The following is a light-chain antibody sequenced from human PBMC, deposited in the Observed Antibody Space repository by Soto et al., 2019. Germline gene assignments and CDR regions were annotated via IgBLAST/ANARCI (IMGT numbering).Light chain of an antibody. CDR2: DVS. CDR3: NSQRSSGTRV. Sequence: QSALTQPRSVSGSPGQSVTISCTGTSSDVGAYNYVSWYQQHPGKAPKLMISDVSKRPSGVPDRFSGSKSGNTASLTISGLQAEDEADYYCNSQRSSGTRVFGTGTKLTVL. J-gene: IGLJ1*01. CDR1: SSDVGAYNY. V-gene: IGLV2-11*01.